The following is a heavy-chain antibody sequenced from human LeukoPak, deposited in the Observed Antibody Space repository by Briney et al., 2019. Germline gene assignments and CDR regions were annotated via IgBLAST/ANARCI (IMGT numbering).Heavy chain of an antibody. V-gene: IGHV3-53*01. CDR3: ARDHHGERIYTPSDY. CDR1: GLTVSSNY. CDR2: IDGGGST. Sequence: GGSLRLSCAASGLTVSSNYMSWVRQAPGKGLEWVSVIDGGGSTYYADSVKGGFSISRDNSTNTLYLQMNSLRAEETPVYFCARDHHGERIYTPSDYWGQGTLVTVSS. D-gene: IGHD2-2*02. J-gene: IGHJ4*02.